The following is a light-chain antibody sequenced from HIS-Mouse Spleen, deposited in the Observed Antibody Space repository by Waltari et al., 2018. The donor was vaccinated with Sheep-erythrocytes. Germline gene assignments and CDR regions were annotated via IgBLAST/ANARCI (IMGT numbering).Light chain of an antibody. Sequence: DIQMTQSPSSVSASVGDRVTITCRASQGMSSWLAWYQQKPGKAPKLLIYAASSLRSGVPARFSGSGSGTDFTLTISSLQPEDFATYYCQQANSFPITFGQGTRLEIK. J-gene: IGKJ5*01. CDR1: QGMSSW. CDR3: QQANSFPIT. CDR2: AAS. V-gene: IGKV1-12*01.